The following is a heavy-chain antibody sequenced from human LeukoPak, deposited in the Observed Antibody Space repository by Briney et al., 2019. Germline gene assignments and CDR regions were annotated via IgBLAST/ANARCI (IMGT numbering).Heavy chain of an antibody. CDR2: IYYSGST. CDR1: GGSISGSSYY. CDR3: ATHTNNYYDSSGYSDY. D-gene: IGHD3-22*01. J-gene: IGHJ4*02. V-gene: IGHV4-39*01. Sequence: SETLSLTCTVSGGSISGSSYYWGWIRQPPGTGLEWIGSIYYSGSTYYNPSLKSRVTISVDTSKNQFSLKLSSVTAADTAVYYCATHTNNYYDSSGYSDYWGQGTLVTVSS.